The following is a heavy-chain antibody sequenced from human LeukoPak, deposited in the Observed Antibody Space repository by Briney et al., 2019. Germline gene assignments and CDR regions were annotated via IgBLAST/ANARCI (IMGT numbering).Heavy chain of an antibody. CDR1: GFNFSTYW. Sequence: PGGSLRLSCAASGFNFSTYWMTWVRQAPGKGLEWVSAISGSGGSTYYADSVKGRFTISRDNSKNTLYVQMNSLRVDDTAVYYCAKAPRFGDHAAEYFYYYMDVWGKGTTVTVSS. D-gene: IGHD3-16*01. CDR2: ISGSGGST. J-gene: IGHJ6*03. CDR3: AKAPRFGDHAAEYFYYYMDV. V-gene: IGHV3-23*01.